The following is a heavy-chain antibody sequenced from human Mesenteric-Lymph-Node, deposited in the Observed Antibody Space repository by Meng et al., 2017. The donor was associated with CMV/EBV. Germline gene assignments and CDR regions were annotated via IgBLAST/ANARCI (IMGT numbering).Heavy chain of an antibody. CDR3: ARVWGSIDY. CDR2: MNLNSGHS. V-gene: IGHV1-8*01. CDR1: GYPLTSYD. Sequence: RGSCKTSGYPLTSYDLNWVRQAPGQGLEWMGWMNLNSGHSGSAQKFQGRVTMTRDTSISTAYMELSSLRSDDTAVYYCARVWGSIDYWGQGTLVTVSS. D-gene: IGHD7-27*01. J-gene: IGHJ4*02.